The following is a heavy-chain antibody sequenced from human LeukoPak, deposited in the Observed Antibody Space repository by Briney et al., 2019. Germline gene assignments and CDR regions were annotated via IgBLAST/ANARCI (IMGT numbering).Heavy chain of an antibody. Sequence: GGSLRLSCAASGFSFSSYSMNWVRQAPGKGLEWVSYISSSSSTIYYADSVKGRFTISRDNAKNSLYLQMNSLRAEDTAVYYCARVPSRPPRTYYYGSGTFPPDYWGQGTLVTVSS. D-gene: IGHD3-10*01. V-gene: IGHV3-48*04. J-gene: IGHJ4*02. CDR3: ARVPSRPPRTYYYGSGTFPPDY. CDR1: GFSFSSYS. CDR2: ISSSSSTI.